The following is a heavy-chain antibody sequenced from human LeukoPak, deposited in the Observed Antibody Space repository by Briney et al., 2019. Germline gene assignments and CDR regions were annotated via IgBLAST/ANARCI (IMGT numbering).Heavy chain of an antibody. J-gene: IGHJ4*02. D-gene: IGHD3-22*01. CDR3: AKPITIQPPTPQRGYDSSGYFDY. V-gene: IGHV3-30*18. Sequence: PGGSQRLSRAASGFTFSSYGMHWVRQAPGKGLEWVAVISYDGSNKYYADSVKGRLTISRDNSKNTLYLQMNSLRAEDTAVYYCAKPITIQPPTPQRGYDSSGYFDYWGQGTLVTVSS. CDR2: ISYDGSNK. CDR1: GFTFSSYG.